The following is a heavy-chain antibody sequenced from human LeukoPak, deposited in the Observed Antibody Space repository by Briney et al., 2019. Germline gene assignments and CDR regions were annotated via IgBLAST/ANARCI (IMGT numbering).Heavy chain of an antibody. D-gene: IGHD3-10*01. CDR1: GFTFSSYA. Sequence: GSLRLSCAASGFTFSSYAMHWVRQAPGKGLEWVAVISYDGSNKYYADSVKGRFTISRDNSKNTLYLQMNSLRAEDTAVYYCAREYYYGSGSRKRFDYWGQGTLVTVSS. CDR3: AREYYYGSGSRKRFDY. V-gene: IGHV3-30*04. CDR2: ISYDGSNK. J-gene: IGHJ4*02.